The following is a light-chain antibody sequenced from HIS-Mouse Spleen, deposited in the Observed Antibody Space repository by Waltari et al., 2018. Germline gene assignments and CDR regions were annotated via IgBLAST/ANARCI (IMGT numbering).Light chain of an antibody. Sequence: QSALTQPASVSGSPGQSITISCPGTSSDVGGYNYVSWYQQHPGKAPKLMIYDVSNRPSGVSNRFSGSKSGNTASLTISGLQAEDEADYYCSSYTSSSLNWVFGGGTKLTVL. J-gene: IGLJ3*02. CDR1: SSDVGGYNY. CDR2: DVS. V-gene: IGLV2-14*03. CDR3: SSYTSSSLNWV.